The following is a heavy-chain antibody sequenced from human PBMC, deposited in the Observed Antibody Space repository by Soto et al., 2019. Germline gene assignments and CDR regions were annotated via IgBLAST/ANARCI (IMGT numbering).Heavy chain of an antibody. J-gene: IGHJ6*03. V-gene: IGHV5-51*01. CDR3: ARHVFHGSGSYYNYYYYMDV. D-gene: IGHD3-10*01. CDR2: IYPGDSDT. Sequence: PGESLKISCKGSGYSFTSYCIGWVRQMPGKGLEWMGIIYPGDSDTRYSPSFQGQVTISADKSISTAYLQWSSLKASDTAMYYCARHVFHGSGSYYNYYYYMDVWGKGTTVTVSS. CDR1: GYSFTSYC.